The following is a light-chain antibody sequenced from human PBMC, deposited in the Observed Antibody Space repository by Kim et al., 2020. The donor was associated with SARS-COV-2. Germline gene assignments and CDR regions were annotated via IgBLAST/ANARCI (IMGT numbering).Light chain of an antibody. CDR1: SLRRYH. V-gene: IGLV3-19*01. CDR3: KSRDTVGDHLGDV. Sequence: SSELTQDPVVSVALGQTARITCQGDSLRRYHVSWYQQRPGQAPILVIYGENKRPSGIPDRFSGSSSGSTASLTITGAQAEDEADYKSRDTVGDHLGDVFGTGTKVTVL. J-gene: IGLJ1*01. CDR2: GEN.